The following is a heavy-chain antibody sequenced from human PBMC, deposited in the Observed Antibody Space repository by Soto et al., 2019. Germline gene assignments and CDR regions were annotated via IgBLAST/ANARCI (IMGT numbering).Heavy chain of an antibody. CDR3: ARDSSGRHDY. D-gene: IGHD3-22*01. CDR1: GGSISSGGYY. Sequence: SETLSLTCTVSGGSISSGGYYWSWIRQPPGKGLEWIGYIYQSGTTNYNASLKSRVTISIDTSKNQFFLKLNSVTAADTAVYYCARDSSGRHDYWGQGTLVTVSS. J-gene: IGHJ4*02. V-gene: IGHV4-61*08. CDR2: IYQSGTT.